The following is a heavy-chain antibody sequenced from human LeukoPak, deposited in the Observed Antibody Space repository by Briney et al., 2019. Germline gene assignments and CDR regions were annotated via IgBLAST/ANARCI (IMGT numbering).Heavy chain of an antibody. Sequence: PSETLSLTCTVSGYSISSGYYWGWIRQHPGKGLEWIGYIYYSGSTYYNPSLKSRVTISVDTSKNQFSLKLSSVTAADTAVYYCARDLYYYGSGSYYSSWFDPWGQGTLVTVSS. CDR1: GYSISSGYY. V-gene: IGHV4-31*03. CDR2: IYYSGST. J-gene: IGHJ5*02. CDR3: ARDLYYYGSGSYYSSWFDP. D-gene: IGHD3-10*01.